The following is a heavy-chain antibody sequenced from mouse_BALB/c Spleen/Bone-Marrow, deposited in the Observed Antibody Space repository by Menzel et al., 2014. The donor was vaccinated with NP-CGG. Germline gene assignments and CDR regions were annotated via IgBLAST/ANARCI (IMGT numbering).Heavy chain of an antibody. CDR3: AGWTTYPLKDY. J-gene: IGHJ4*01. Sequence: DVHLVESGGGLVKPGGSLNLSCAASGFTFSSFTLSWVRQTPEKRLEWDGTIGVGDSTYYPGSVKERFTISRDNARNILYLQMSSLRSEDTPMYYCAGWTTYPLKDYWGQRTSVPVSS. V-gene: IGHV5-6-5*01. D-gene: IGHD2-13*01. CDR2: IGVGDST. CDR1: GFTFSSFT.